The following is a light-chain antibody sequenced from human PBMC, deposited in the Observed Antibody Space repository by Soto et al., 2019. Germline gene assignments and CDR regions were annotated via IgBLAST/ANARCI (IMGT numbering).Light chain of an antibody. Sequence: DIQITQSPSSLSASSVDRVAITCRASQSISSYLNWYQQKPGKAPKVLIYAASNLQSGVPSRFSGSGSGTDFALTISSLQPEDFATYYCQQGYSTPITFGQGTRLEIK. CDR3: QQGYSTPIT. J-gene: IGKJ5*01. CDR2: AAS. V-gene: IGKV1-39*01. CDR1: QSISSY.